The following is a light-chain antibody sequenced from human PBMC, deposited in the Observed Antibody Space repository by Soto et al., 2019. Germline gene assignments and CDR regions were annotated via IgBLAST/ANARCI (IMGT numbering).Light chain of an antibody. J-gene: IGKJ1*01. Sequence: EMVMTQSPATLSVSPGERATLSCRASQSVSSNLAWYQQKGGQAPRLLIYGASTRATGIPARFSGSGSGTEFTLTISSLQYEDFEVYFCQQFNNWPQTLGQGTKVDIK. V-gene: IGKV3-15*01. CDR2: GAS. CDR3: QQFNNWPQT. CDR1: QSVSSN.